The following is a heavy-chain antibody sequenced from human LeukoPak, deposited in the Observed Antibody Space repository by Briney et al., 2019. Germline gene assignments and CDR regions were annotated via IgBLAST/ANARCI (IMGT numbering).Heavy chain of an antibody. CDR2: IRYDGSNK. Sequence: GGSLRLSCAASGFTFSSYGMHWVRQAPGKGLEWVAFIRYDGSNKYYAASVKGRFTISRDNSKNTLYLLMNSLRAEDTAVYYCAKASTSWLYVDYWGQGTLVTVSS. CDR1: GFTFSSYG. D-gene: IGHD6-13*01. J-gene: IGHJ4*02. V-gene: IGHV3-30*02. CDR3: AKASTSWLYVDY.